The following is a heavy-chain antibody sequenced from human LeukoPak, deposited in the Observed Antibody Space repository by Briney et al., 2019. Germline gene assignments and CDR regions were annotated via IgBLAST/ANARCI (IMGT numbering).Heavy chain of an antibody. D-gene: IGHD2-15*01. V-gene: IGHV4-39*07. Sequence: PSETLSLTCTVSDVSISTYYCSWIRQPPGKGLEWIGSIYYSGSTYYNPSLKSRVTISVDTSKNQFSLKLSSVTAADTAVYYCARVRRYCSGGSCYYFDYWGQGTLVTVSS. J-gene: IGHJ4*02. CDR2: IYYSGST. CDR1: DVSISTYY. CDR3: ARVRRYCSGGSCYYFDY.